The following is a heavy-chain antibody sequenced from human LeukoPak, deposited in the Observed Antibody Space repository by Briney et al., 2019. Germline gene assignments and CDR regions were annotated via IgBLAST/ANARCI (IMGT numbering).Heavy chain of an antibody. CDR3: AKDVGYHYDTRFPT. J-gene: IGHJ4*02. CDR1: GFTFSSYA. Sequence: PGGSLRLSXAASGFTFSSYAMSWVRQAPGKGLEWVSDVTGSGGSIYYADSVKGRFTISRDNSKNTLYLQMNSLRAEDTAVYYCAKDVGYHYDTRFPTWSQGTLVTVSS. D-gene: IGHD3-22*01. CDR2: VTGSGGSI. V-gene: IGHV3-23*01.